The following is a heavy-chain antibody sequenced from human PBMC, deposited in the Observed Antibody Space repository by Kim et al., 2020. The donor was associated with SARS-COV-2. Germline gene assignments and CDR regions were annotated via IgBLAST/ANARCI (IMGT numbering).Heavy chain of an antibody. Sequence: SETLSLTCTVSGYSISSGYYWGWIRQPPGKGLEWIGSIYHSGSTYYNPSLKSRVTISVDTSKNQFSLKLSSVTAADTAVYYCARDDTVVPASVWGQGTLVTVSS. J-gene: IGHJ4*02. CDR1: GYSISSGYY. V-gene: IGHV4-38-2*02. CDR3: ARDDTVVPASV. D-gene: IGHD2-2*01. CDR2: IYHSGST.